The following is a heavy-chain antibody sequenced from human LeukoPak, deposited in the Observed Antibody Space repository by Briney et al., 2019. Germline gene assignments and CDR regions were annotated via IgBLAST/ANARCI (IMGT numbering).Heavy chain of an antibody. J-gene: IGHJ5*02. V-gene: IGHV3-21*01. CDR1: GFTFSSYS. D-gene: IGHD3-3*01. Sequence: GGSLRLSCAASGFTFSSYSMNWVRQAPGKGLEWVSSISSSSSYIYYADSVKGRFTISRDNAKNSLYLQMNSLRAEDTAVYYCARDAHDRWFDPWGQGTLVTVSS. CDR3: ARDAHDRWFDP. CDR2: ISSSSSYI.